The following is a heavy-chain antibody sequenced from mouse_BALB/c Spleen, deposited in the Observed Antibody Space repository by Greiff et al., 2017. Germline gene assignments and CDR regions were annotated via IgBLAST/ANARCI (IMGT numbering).Heavy chain of an antibody. CDR3: ARDVRTGAMDY. CDR1: GYTFTNYW. Sequence: QVHVKQSGAELVRPGTSVKISCKASGYTFTNYWLGWVKQRPGHGLEWIGDIYPGGGYTNYNEKFKGKATLTADTSSSTAYMQLSSLTSEDSAVYFCARDVRTGAMDYWGQGTSVTVSS. CDR2: IYPGGGYT. J-gene: IGHJ4*01. V-gene: IGHV1-63*02. D-gene: IGHD1-1*01.